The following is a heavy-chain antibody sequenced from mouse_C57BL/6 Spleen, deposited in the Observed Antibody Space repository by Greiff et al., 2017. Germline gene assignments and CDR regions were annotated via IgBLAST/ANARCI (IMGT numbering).Heavy chain of an antibody. CDR2: ILPGSGST. CDR1: GYTFTGYW. D-gene: IGHD3-2*02. V-gene: IGHV1-9*01. Sequence: QVQLKESGAELMKPGASVKLSCKATGYTFTGYWIEWVKQRPGHGLEWIGEILPGSGSTNYNEKFKGKATFTADTSSTTDSMQISTLITHDSVIYYGATVWIQARFFAFWGTETLVTVSA. CDR3: ATVWIQARFFAF. J-gene: IGHJ3*01.